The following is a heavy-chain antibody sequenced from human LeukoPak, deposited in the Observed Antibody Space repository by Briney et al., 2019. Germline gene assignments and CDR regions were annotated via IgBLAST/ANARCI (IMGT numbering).Heavy chain of an antibody. Sequence: KTSETLSLTCAVFGESFVGRHWSWIRQTPGKGLEGLGEASHAGITNYNPSLKSRVSISVDTSKDQFSLTLTSVTAADTAVYYCARGRANWDYDFEYWGQGTPVTVSS. CDR3: ARGRANWDYDFEY. CDR2: ASHAGIT. J-gene: IGHJ4*02. D-gene: IGHD1-7*01. V-gene: IGHV4-34*01. CDR1: GESFVGRH.